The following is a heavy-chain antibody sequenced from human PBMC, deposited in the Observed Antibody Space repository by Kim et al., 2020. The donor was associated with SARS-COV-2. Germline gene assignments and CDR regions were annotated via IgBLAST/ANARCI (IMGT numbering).Heavy chain of an antibody. CDR2: IYHSGST. Sequence: SETLSLTCAVSGGSISSSNWWSWVRQPPGKGLEWIGEIYHSGSTNYNPSLKSRVTISVDKSKNQFSLKLSSVTAADTAVYYCARVSRVDYGDYDRGAFDIWGQGTMVTVSS. CDR3: ARVSRVDYGDYDRGAFDI. CDR1: GGSISSSNW. D-gene: IGHD4-17*01. V-gene: IGHV4-4*02. J-gene: IGHJ3*02.